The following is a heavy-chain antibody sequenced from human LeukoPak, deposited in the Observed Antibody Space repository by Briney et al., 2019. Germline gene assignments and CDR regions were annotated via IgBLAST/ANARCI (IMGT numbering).Heavy chain of an antibody. J-gene: IGHJ4*02. CDR3: AKDRGY. CDR1: GFTFSSYW. CDR2: INTDGSST. Sequence: GGSLRLSCAASGFTFSSYWMHWVRQAPGKGLVWVSHINTDGSSTSYADSVKGRFTISRDNSKNTVYLQMHNLRAEDTAVYYCAKDRGYWGQGTLVTVSS. V-gene: IGHV3-74*01.